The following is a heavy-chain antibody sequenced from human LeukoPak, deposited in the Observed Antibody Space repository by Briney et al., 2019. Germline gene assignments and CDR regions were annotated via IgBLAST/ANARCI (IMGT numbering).Heavy chain of an antibody. CDR2: IYPGDSDT. Sequence: TGESLKISCKGSGYSFTSYWIGWVRQMPGKGLEGMGIIYPGDSDTRYSPSFQGQVPISADKSISTAYLQWSSLKASDTAMYYCARRSIAAAVGDAFDIWGQGTMVTVSS. D-gene: IGHD6-13*01. CDR1: GYSFTSYW. J-gene: IGHJ3*02. V-gene: IGHV5-51*01. CDR3: ARRSIAAAVGDAFDI.